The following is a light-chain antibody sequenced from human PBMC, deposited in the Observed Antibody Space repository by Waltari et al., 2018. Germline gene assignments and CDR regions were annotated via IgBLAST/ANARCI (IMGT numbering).Light chain of an antibody. CDR2: QDT. CDR1: SSNIGRYY. V-gene: IGLV1-40*01. Sequence: QSVLTQPPSVSGAPGQRVTISCTGSSSNIGRYYVSWYQHLPGTTPKLLIYQDTKRPSCVSDRFSGSKSGTSASLTITGLQTEDESDYYCLAYDTGLSILFGGGTRLTVL. J-gene: IGLJ2*01. CDR3: LAYDTGLSIL.